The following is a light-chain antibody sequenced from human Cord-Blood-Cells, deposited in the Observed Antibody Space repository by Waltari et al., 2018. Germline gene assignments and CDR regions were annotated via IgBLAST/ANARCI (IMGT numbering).Light chain of an antibody. CDR2: GAS. Sequence: VLTQSPGTLSLSPGERATLSCRAGQSVSRSYFAWYQQKPGQAPRPLSYGASSRATGIPDRFSGSGSGTDFTLTISRLEPEDFAVYYCQQYGSSPYSFGQWTKLEIK. J-gene: IGKJ2*03. V-gene: IGKV3-20*01. CDR1: QSVSRSY. CDR3: QQYGSSPYS.